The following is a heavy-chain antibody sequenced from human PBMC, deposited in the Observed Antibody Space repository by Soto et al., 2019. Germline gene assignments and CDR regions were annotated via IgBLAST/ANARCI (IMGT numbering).Heavy chain of an antibody. CDR1: GFTFSSYS. Sequence: PGGSLRLSCAASGFTFSSYSMNWVRQAPGKGLEWVSSISSSSSYIYYADSVKGRFTISRDNAKNSLYLQMNSLRAEDTAVYYCARVSVRGWIAVVVGYFDYWGQGTLVTVSS. V-gene: IGHV3-21*01. D-gene: IGHD3-22*01. CDR3: ARVSVRGWIAVVVGYFDY. CDR2: ISSSSSYI. J-gene: IGHJ4*02.